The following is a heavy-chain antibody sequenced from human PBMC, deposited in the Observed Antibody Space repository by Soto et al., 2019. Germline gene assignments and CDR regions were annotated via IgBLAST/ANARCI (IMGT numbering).Heavy chain of an antibody. CDR2: MNPNNGNT. CDR1: EYTFTSSD. J-gene: IGHJ4*02. D-gene: IGHD6-19*01. CDR3: ATSGSGWYLY. Sequence: QVQLVQSGAEVKKPGASVKVSCKASEYTFTSSDINWVRQATGQGLEWMGWMNPNNGNTGYAQKFQGRVTMTRDTSITTAYMELSSLTSDDTAIYYCATSGSGWYLYWGQGTLVTVSS. V-gene: IGHV1-8*01.